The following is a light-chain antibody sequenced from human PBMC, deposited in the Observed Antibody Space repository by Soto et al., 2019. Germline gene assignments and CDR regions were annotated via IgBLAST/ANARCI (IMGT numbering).Light chain of an antibody. Sequence: EIVLTQSPATLSLSPGERATLSCRASQSIRYYLAWYQQKPGQAPRLLIYDASNRATCFPARFSGSGSGTAFTLTISSVQPEDFSGCYCKQRSNWPPITSGQGTPL. J-gene: IGKJ5*01. CDR2: DAS. V-gene: IGKV3-11*01. CDR3: KQRSNWPPIT. CDR1: QSIRYY.